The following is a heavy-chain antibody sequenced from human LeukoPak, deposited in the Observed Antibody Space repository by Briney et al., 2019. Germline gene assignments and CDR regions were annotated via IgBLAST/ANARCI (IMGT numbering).Heavy chain of an antibody. Sequence: ASVKVSCKASGYTFTGYYMHWVRPAPGQGLEWMGWINPNSGGTNYAQKFQGRVTMTRDTSISTAYMELSRLRSDDTAVYYCARGSDYEDAFDIWGQGTMVTVSS. CDR2: INPNSGGT. CDR3: ARGSDYEDAFDI. V-gene: IGHV1-2*02. D-gene: IGHD4-17*01. J-gene: IGHJ3*02. CDR1: GYTFTGYY.